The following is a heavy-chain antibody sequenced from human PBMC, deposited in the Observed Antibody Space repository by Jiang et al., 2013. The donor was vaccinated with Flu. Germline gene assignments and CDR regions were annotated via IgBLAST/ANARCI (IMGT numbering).Heavy chain of an antibody. V-gene: IGHV3-33*01. D-gene: IGHD3-3*01. CDR2: IWYDGSNK. J-gene: IGHJ6*02. CDR1: GFTFSSYG. Sequence: VQLVESGGGVVQPGRSLRLSCAASGFTFSSYGMHWVRQAPGKGLEWVAVIWYDGSNKYYADSVKGRFTISRDNSKNTLYLQMNSLRAEDTAVYYCAREAGEHLEWLPNPPRGHMDVWGQGTTVTVSS. CDR3: AREAGEHLEWLPNPPRGHMDV.